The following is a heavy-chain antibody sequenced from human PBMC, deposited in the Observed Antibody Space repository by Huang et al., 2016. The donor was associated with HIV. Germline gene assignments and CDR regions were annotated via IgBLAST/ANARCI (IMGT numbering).Heavy chain of an antibody. CDR1: GFSISSYW. Sequence: EVQLVESGGGLVQPGGSLRLSCAAFGFSISSYWMHWVREDPGKGLVWGSRINSDGSSTSYADSVKGRFTISRDNAKNTLYLQMNSLRAEDTAVYYCARDPRIQSWLNFFDYWGQGTLVSVSS. CDR3: ARDPRIQSWLNFFDY. CDR2: INSDGSST. D-gene: IGHD3-22*01. J-gene: IGHJ4*02. V-gene: IGHV3-74*01.